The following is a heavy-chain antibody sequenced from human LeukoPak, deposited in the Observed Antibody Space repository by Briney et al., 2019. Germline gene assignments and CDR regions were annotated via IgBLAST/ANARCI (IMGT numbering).Heavy chain of an antibody. Sequence: PSETLSLTCAVSDDSISSGNWWSWVRPPPGKGLEWIGEIYHSGSTNYNPSLKSRVTISVDKSKNQFSLKLSSVSAADTAVYYCATFFYSSGWLNWGQGTLVTVSS. J-gene: IGHJ4*02. CDR2: IYHSGST. D-gene: IGHD6-19*01. CDR1: DDSISSGNW. V-gene: IGHV4-4*02. CDR3: ATFFYSSGWLN.